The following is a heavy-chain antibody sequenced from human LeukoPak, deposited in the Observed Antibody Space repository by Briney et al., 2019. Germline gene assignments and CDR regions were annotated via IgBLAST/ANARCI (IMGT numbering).Heavy chain of an antibody. CDR2: IIPIFGTA. CDR1: GGTFSSYA. D-gene: IGHD3-9*01. CDR3: AMSDWFTDDY. Sequence: ASVKVSCKASGGTFSSYAISWVRQAPGQGLEWMGGIIPIFGTANYAQKFQGRVTITADKSTSTAYMELSSLRSEDTAVYYCAMSDWFTDDYWGQGTLVTVSS. J-gene: IGHJ4*02. V-gene: IGHV1-69*06.